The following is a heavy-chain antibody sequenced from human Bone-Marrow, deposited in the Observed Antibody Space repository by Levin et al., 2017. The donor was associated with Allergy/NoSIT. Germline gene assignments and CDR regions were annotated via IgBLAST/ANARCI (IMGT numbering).Heavy chain of an antibody. CDR3: AKRNFYYGLDV. CDR2: ISWNGGII. Sequence: SCAASGLKFDDYSFHWIRQAPGKGLEWISTISWNGGIIYYADTVKGRFTISRDNANNALFLQMSSLRADDTALYYCAKRNFYYGLDVWGQGTAVTVSS. CDR1: GLKFDDYS. V-gene: IGHV3-9*01. J-gene: IGHJ6*02.